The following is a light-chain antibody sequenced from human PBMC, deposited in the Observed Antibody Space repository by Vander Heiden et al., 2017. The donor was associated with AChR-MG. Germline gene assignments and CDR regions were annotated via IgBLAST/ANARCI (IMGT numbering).Light chain of an antibody. Sequence: DIVMTQSPDSLAVSLGERATIDCKSSQSVLYSPDNKNYLAWYQQKPGQPPKLLIYWASTRESGVPDRFSGSGSGTDFTLTISSLQAEDVAVYYCQQYFTTPRTFGQRTKVEIK. V-gene: IGKV4-1*01. J-gene: IGKJ1*01. CDR2: WAS. CDR3: QQYFTTPRT. CDR1: QSVLYSPDNKNY.